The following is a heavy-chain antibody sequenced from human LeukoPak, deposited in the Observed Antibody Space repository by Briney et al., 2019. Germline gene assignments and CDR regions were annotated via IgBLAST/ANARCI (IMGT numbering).Heavy chain of an antibody. CDR2: IYHSGST. CDR3: ARSPSSGWHIKFDY. D-gene: IGHD6-19*01. J-gene: IGHJ4*02. CDR1: GGSISSSNW. Sequence: SETLSLTCAVSGGSISSSNWWSWVRQPPGKGLEWIGEIYHSGSTNYNPSLKSRVTISVDTSKNQFSLKLSSVTAADTAVYYCARSPSSGWHIKFDYWGQGTLVTVSS. V-gene: IGHV4-4*02.